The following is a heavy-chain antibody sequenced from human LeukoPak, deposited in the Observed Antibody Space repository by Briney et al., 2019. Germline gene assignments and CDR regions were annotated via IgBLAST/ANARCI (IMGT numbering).Heavy chain of an antibody. V-gene: IGHV3-23*01. D-gene: IGHD3-10*01. J-gene: IGHJ4*02. CDR2: ISDNSGRT. CDR3: ASSHGSGSYYEPLDFDY. Sequence: GGSLRLSCAASGFSFRTYAMSWVRQAPGKGLEWVSAISDNSGRTYYADSVKGRFTISRDNSKNTLFVQMNSLRSEDTAVYYCASSHGSGSYYEPLDFDYWGQGTLVTVSS. CDR1: GFSFRTYA.